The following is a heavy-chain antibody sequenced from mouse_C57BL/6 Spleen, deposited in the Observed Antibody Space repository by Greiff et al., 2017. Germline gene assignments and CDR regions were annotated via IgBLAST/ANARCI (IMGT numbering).Heavy chain of an antibody. Sequence: VQLKESGPELVKPGASVKIPCKASGYTFTDYNMDWVKQSHGKSLEWIGDINPNNGGTIYNQKFKGKATLTVDKSSSTAYMELRSLTSEDTAVYYCARRRGPYYGSSYWYFDVWGTGTTVTVSS. J-gene: IGHJ1*03. CDR3: ARRRGPYYGSSYWYFDV. CDR1: GYTFTDYN. D-gene: IGHD1-1*01. V-gene: IGHV1-18*01. CDR2: INPNNGGT.